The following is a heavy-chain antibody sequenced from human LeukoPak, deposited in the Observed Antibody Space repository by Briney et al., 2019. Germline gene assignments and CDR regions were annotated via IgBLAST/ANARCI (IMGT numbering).Heavy chain of an antibody. V-gene: IGHV4-31*03. J-gene: IGHJ4*02. CDR2: IYSSGST. CDR1: GGSISSSGYY. CDR3: AREFTYYYESSGLTAHYYFDF. Sequence: SETLSLTCTVSGGSISSSGYYWSWIRQHPGKGLEWIGSIYSSGSTYYNPSLKSRVAMSVDTSKNQFSLKLTSVTAADSAAYFCAREFTYYYESSGLTAHYYFDFWGQGTLVTVSS. D-gene: IGHD3-22*01.